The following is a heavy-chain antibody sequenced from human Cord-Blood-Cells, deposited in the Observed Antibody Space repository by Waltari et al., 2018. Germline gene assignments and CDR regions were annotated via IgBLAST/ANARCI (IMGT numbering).Heavy chain of an antibody. Sequence: QVQLVQSGAEVKKPGATVKDSCKASGYTFTSYDNNSARQATGQGLEWMGWMKPNSGNTGYAQKFQGRVTITRNTSISTAYMELSSLRSEDTAVYYCARGAAGSDAFDIWGQGTMVTVSS. CDR2: MKPNSGNT. CDR3: ARGAAGSDAFDI. V-gene: IGHV1-8*03. D-gene: IGHD6-19*01. J-gene: IGHJ3*02. CDR1: GYTFTSYD.